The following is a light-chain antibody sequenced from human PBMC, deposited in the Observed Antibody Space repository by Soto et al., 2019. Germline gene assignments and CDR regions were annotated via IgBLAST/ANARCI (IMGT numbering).Light chain of an antibody. V-gene: IGLV2-14*03. CDR2: DVS. J-gene: IGLJ1*01. Sequence: QSALTQPASVSGSPGQSITISCTGTSSDVGGYNYVSWYQHHPGKAPKFIIYDVSNRPSGVSIRFSGSKSDNTASLTISGLQSEDEADYHCSSYTTSNTRQIVFGTGTKVTVL. CDR3: SSYTTSNTRQIV. CDR1: SSDVGGYNY.